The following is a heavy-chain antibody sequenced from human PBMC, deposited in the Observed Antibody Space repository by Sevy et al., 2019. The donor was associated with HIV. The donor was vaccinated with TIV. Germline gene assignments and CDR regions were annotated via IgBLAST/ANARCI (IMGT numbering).Heavy chain of an antibody. CDR1: GGTFSSYA. D-gene: IGHD3-22*01. CDR3: ARRYYDSSGPVKAAAAFDI. V-gene: IGHV1-69*06. CDR2: IIPIFGTA. Sequence: ASVKVSCKASGGTFSSYAIGWVRRAPGQGFEWMGGIIPIFGTANYAQKFQGRVTITADKSTSTAYMELSSLRSEDTAVYYCARRYYDSSGPVKAAAAFDIWGQGTMVTVSS. J-gene: IGHJ3*02.